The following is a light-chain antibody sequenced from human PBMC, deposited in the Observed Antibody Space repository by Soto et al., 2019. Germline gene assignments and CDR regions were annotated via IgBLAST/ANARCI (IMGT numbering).Light chain of an antibody. J-gene: IGKJ4*01. CDR3: QQYGGSRLT. Sequence: EMVMTQSPATLSVSPGERATLSCRASQSVSSKLAWYQQKPGQAPRLLIYDASSRATDIPDRFSGSGSGTEFTLTISGLEPEDFAVYYCQQYGGSRLTFGGGTKVDIK. CDR2: DAS. V-gene: IGKV3-20*01. CDR1: QSVSSK.